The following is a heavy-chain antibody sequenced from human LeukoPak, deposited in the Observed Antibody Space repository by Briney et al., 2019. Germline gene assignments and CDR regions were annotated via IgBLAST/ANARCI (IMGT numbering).Heavy chain of an antibody. CDR3: ASSTDLINIYDGDYFDY. D-gene: IGHD5/OR15-5a*01. J-gene: IGHJ4*02. V-gene: IGHV1-69*13. CDR2: IIPIFGTA. CDR1: GGIFSSYA. Sequence: ASVNVSCKASGGIFSSYAISWVRQAPGQGLEWMGGIIPIFGTANYAQKFQGRVTITADESTSTAYMELSSLRSEDTAVYYCASSTDLINIYDGDYFDYWGQGTLVTVSS.